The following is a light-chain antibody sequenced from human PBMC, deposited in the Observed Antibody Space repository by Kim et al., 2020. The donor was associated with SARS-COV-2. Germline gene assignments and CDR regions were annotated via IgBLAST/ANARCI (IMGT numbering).Light chain of an antibody. CDR3: CSRDSSGNHRI. CDR2: AKT. CDR1: SLRTYY. J-gene: IGLJ2*01. V-gene: IGLV3-19*01. Sequence: ALGKKGRITCQGDSLRTYYARWYQQKPGQAPILVMYAKTNRPSGIPDRFSGSASGNTASLTITGAQAEDEADYYCCSRDSSGNHRIFAGGTQLTVL.